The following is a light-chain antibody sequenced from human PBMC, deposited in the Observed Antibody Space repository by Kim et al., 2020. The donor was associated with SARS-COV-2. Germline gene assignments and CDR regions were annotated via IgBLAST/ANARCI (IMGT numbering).Light chain of an antibody. J-gene: IGKJ1*01. CDR1: QSVSSN. CDR2: GAS. Sequence: EIVMTQSPDTLSVSPGERATLSCRASQSVSSNLAWYQQKPGQAPRLLIYGASTRATGIPARFSGSGSGTEFTLTISSLQSEDFAVYYCQQYNNLVGFGQGTKVDIK. V-gene: IGKV3-15*01. CDR3: QQYNNLVG.